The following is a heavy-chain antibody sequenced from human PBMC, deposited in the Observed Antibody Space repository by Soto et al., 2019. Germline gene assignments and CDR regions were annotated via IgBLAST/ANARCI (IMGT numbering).Heavy chain of an antibody. Sequence: PSETLSLTCTVSGGSIGSSSYYWGWIRQPPGKGLEWTGSIYYSGSTYYNPSLKSPVTLSVDTSKNQFSLKLSSVTAADTAGDYCASVILGYCSITSCHLHPPGVYYFDYWGQGTLVTVS. CDR2: IYYSGST. CDR1: GGSIGSSSYY. D-gene: IGHD2-2*01. V-gene: IGHV4-39*01. CDR3: ASVILGYCSITSCHLHPPGVYYFDY. J-gene: IGHJ4*02.